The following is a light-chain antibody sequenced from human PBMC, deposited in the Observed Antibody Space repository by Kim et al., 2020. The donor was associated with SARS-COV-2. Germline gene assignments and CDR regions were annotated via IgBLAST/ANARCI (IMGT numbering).Light chain of an antibody. CDR1: ALPKQY. J-gene: IGLJ3*02. CDR3: QSADSSDTFWV. CDR2: KDT. Sequence: SYELTQPPSVSLSPGQTARITCSGDALPKQYAYWFRQKPGQAPVLVIYKDTERPSGIPERFSGSTSGTTVTLTISGVQAEDEADYYCQSADSSDTFWVFGGGTKLTVL. V-gene: IGLV3-25*03.